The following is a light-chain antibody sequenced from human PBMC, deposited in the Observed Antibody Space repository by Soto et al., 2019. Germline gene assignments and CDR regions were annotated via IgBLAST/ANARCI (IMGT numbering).Light chain of an antibody. V-gene: IGKV3-15*01. CDR1: QSVSSN. CDR3: QQSPGT. CDR2: GAS. J-gene: IGKJ1*01. Sequence: EIVMTQSPATLSVSPGERATLSCRASQSVSSNLAWYQQKPGQAPRLLIYGASTRATGIPARFTGSGSGTEFTLTITRLEPEDFAVYYCQQSPGTFGQGTKVDIK.